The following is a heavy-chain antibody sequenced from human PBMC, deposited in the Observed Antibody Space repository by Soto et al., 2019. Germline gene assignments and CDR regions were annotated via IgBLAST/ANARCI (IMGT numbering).Heavy chain of an antibody. Sequence: GALRLSCAASGFTFSSYSMNWVRQAPGKGLEWVSSISSSSSYIYYADSVKGRFTISRDNAKNSLYLQMNSLRAEDTAVYYCARDPIVGATTRTSNGPPSFDYWGQGTLVTVSS. D-gene: IGHD1-26*01. CDR1: GFTFSSYS. CDR2: ISSSSSYI. V-gene: IGHV3-21*01. J-gene: IGHJ4*02. CDR3: ARDPIVGATTRTSNGPPSFDY.